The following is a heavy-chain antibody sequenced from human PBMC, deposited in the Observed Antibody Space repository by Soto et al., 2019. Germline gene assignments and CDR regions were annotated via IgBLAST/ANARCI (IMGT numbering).Heavy chain of an antibody. CDR2: ITNSGGST. D-gene: IGHD6-13*01. Sequence: EVQLLESGGGLVQPGGSLRLSCAASGFTFSSYAMSWVRQAPGKELEWVSSITNSGGSTYYADSVKGRFTISRDNSKNTLYLQMNSLRAEDTAVYYCAKLVAAAGTDYWGQGTLVTVSS. CDR3: AKLVAAAGTDY. CDR1: GFTFSSYA. V-gene: IGHV3-23*01. J-gene: IGHJ4*02.